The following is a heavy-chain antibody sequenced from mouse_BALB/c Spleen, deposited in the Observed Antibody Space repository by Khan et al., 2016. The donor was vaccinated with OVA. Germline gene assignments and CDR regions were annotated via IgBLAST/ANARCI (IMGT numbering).Heavy chain of an antibody. CDR3: ARGGYYGNSLFDY. Sequence: QVQLQQPGPELVKPGASVKISCKASGYIFTDYYINWVKQKPGQGLEWIGWIYPGSGNTKYNEKFKGMATLTVDTSSSTAYMDFSSLTSEDTAVYFCARGGYYGNSLFDYWGQGTTLTVSS. D-gene: IGHD1-1*01. V-gene: IGHV1-84*02. CDR2: IYPGSGNT. CDR1: GYIFTDYY. J-gene: IGHJ2*01.